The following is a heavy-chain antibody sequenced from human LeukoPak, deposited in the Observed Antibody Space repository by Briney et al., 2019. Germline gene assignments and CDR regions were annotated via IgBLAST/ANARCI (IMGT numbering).Heavy chain of an antibody. CDR3: ATPYCGTISCLDVFDV. CDR1: GVSISSDKYY. D-gene: IGHD2-21*01. Sequence: SETLSLTCTVSGVSISSDKYYWSWIRQGPGKGLEWIGYMYYSGSTSYNPSLKSRASISIDGPKNQFSLRLTSVTAADTAVYYCATPYCGTISCLDVFDVWGQGTTVSVSS. V-gene: IGHV4-31*03. J-gene: IGHJ3*01. CDR2: MYYSGST.